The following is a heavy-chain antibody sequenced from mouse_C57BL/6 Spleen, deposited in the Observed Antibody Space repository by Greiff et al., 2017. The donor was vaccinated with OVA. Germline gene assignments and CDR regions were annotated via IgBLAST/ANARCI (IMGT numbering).Heavy chain of an antibody. Sequence: EVKLVESGEGLVKPGGSLKLSCAASGFTFSSYAMSWVRQTPEKRLEWVAYISSGGDYIYYADTVKGRFTISRDNARNTLYLQMRSLKSEDTAMYYCTRVYGDYFDYWGQGTTLTVSS. D-gene: IGHD1-1*02. J-gene: IGHJ2*01. V-gene: IGHV5-9-1*02. CDR2: ISSGGDYI. CDR3: TRVYGDYFDY. CDR1: GFTFSSYA.